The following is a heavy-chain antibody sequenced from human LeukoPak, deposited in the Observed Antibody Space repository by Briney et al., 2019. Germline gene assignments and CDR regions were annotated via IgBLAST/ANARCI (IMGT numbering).Heavy chain of an antibody. V-gene: IGHV1-24*01. CDR1: GYTLTELS. J-gene: IGHJ6*02. Sequence: GASVKVSCKVSGYTLTELSMHWVRQAPGKGLEWMGGFDPEDGETIYAQKFQGRVTMTEDTSTDTAYMELSSLRSEDTAVYYCATGRSSGSQYYYYYGMDVWGQGTTVTVSS. CDR3: ATGRSSGSQYYYYYGMDV. D-gene: IGHD6-19*01. CDR2: FDPEDGET.